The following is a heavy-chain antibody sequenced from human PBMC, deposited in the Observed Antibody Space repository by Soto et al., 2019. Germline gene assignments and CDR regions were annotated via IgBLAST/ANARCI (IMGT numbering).Heavy chain of an antibody. J-gene: IGHJ4*02. CDR2: IYYSGST. D-gene: IGHD6-6*01. Sequence: SETLSLTCTVSGGAIYSPSYYWGWIRQTPGKGLEYIGSIYYSGSTFNNPSLGRRVVISLDASKKQVSLNLSSATAADTAVYYCARLSGRRYFQYWGQGALVPVSS. CDR3: ARLSGRRYFQY. CDR1: GGAIYSPSYY. V-gene: IGHV4-39*01.